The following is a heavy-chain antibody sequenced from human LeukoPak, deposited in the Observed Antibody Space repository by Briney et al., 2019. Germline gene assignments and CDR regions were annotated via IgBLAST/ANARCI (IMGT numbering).Heavy chain of an antibody. Sequence: GASVKVSCKASGYTFTSYDINWVRQATGQGLEWMGWISAYNGNTNYAQKLQGRVTMTTGTSTSTAYMELRSLRSDDTAVYYCARAGEMYSGSYWVYYYYYMDVWGKGTTVTVSS. J-gene: IGHJ6*03. CDR3: ARAGEMYSGSYWVYYYYYMDV. D-gene: IGHD1-26*01. CDR1: GYTFTSYD. CDR2: ISAYNGNT. V-gene: IGHV1-18*01.